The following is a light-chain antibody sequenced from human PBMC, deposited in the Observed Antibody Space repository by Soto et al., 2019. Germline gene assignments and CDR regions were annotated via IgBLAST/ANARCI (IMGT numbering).Light chain of an antibody. CDR2: DLN. CDR3: CSYAGSYTYV. J-gene: IGLJ1*01. V-gene: IGLV2-11*01. Sequence: QSALAQPRSVSGSPGQSVTISCTGTSSDVGNYDYVSWYQHHPGKAPKVMIYDLNKRPSGVPDRFSDSKSGNTAYLSFSGLQTEDEADYYCCSYAGSYTYVFGTGTKVTVL. CDR1: SSDVGNYDY.